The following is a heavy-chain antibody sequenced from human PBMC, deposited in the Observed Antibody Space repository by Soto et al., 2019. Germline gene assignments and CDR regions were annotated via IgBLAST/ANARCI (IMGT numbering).Heavy chain of an antibody. CDR2: SRDRAIGYST. J-gene: IGHJ5*02. CDR3: VRDTYFSDSSGYNRCFDH. V-gene: IGHV3-72*01. Sequence: GGSLRLSCAASGFTLSDSYIDWVRQAPWKGLEWVGRSRDRAIGYSTIYAASVKGRFATSRDDSNNLVYLEMNSLTTEDTAVYYCVRDTYFSDSSGYNRCFDHWGQGTLVTFCS. D-gene: IGHD6-19*01. CDR1: GFTLSDSY.